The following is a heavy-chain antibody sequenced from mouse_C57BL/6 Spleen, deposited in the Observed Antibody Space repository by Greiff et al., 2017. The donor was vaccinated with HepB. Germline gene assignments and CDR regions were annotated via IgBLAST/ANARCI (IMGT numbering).Heavy chain of an antibody. CDR1: GYAFSSSW. CDR2: IYPGDGDT. D-gene: IGHD1-1*01. Sequence: QVQLQQSGPELVKPGASVKISCKASGYAFSSSWMNWVKQRPGKGLEWIGRIYPGDGDTNYNGKFKGKATLTADKSSSTAYMQLSSLTSEDSAVYFCARRDGSSPHWYFDVWGTGTTVTVSS. V-gene: IGHV1-82*01. J-gene: IGHJ1*03. CDR3: ARRDGSSPHWYFDV.